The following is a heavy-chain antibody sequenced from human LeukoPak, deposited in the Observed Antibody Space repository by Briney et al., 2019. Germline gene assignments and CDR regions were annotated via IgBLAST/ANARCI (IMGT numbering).Heavy chain of an antibody. CDR1: GDSINSYH. J-gene: IGHJ4*02. Sequence: PSETLSLTCTVSGDSINSYHWSWIRQPAGKGLEWIGRIHLSGSTNYNSSLRSRVAISMDNSKNQFSLTLKSVTAADTAVYYCARDDSSRDDSGGYHYWGQGTLVTVSS. V-gene: IGHV4-4*07. CDR3: ARDDSSRDDSGGYHY. CDR2: IHLSGST. D-gene: IGHD3-22*01.